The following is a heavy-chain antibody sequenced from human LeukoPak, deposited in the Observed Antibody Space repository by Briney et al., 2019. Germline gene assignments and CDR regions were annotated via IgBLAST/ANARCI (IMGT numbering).Heavy chain of an antibody. Sequence: GRSLRLSCAASGFTFSTFAMQWVRQAPGKGLEWVAFIWYDGSNEYYADSVKGRFTISRDNSKSTLYLQMNSLRAEDTAVYYCARGCGTSCYAFDYWGQGTLVTVSS. CDR1: GFTFSTFA. CDR2: IWYDGSNE. D-gene: IGHD2-2*01. V-gene: IGHV3-33*01. J-gene: IGHJ4*02. CDR3: ARGCGTSCYAFDY.